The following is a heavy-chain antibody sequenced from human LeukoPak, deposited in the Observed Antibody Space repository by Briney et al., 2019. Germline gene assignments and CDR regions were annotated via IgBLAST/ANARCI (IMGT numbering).Heavy chain of an antibody. CDR1: GFTFSSYG. CDR3: AKDEDIVVVVAASDY. CDR2: ISGSGGST. Sequence: GGSLRLSCAASGFTFSSYGMSWVRQAPGKGLEWVSAISGSGGSTYYADSVKGRFTISRDNSKNTLYLQMNSLRAEDTAVYYCAKDEDIVVVVAASDYWGQRTLVTVSS. D-gene: IGHD2-15*01. V-gene: IGHV3-23*01. J-gene: IGHJ4*02.